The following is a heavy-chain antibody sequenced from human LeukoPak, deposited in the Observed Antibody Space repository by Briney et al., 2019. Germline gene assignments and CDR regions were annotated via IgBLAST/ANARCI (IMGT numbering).Heavy chain of an antibody. D-gene: IGHD2-15*01. CDR1: GFTVSSNY. V-gene: IGHV3-53*01. Sequence: GGSLRLSCAASGFTVSSNYMSWVRQAPGKGLEWVSAISNNGGYTYYADSVQGRLTISRDNSKSTLCLQMNSLRAEDTAVYYCAKQLGYCSDGSCYFPYWGQGTLVTVSS. CDR3: AKQLGYCSDGSCYFPY. CDR2: ISNNGGYT. J-gene: IGHJ4*02.